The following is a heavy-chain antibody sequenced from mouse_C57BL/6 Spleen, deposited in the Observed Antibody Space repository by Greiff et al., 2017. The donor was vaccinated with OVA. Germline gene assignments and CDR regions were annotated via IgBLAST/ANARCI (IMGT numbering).Heavy chain of an antibody. V-gene: IGHV1-69*01. D-gene: IGHD2-5*01. CDR2: IDPSDSYT. CDR3: ARKDSNYPYYAMDY. CDR1: GYTFTSYW. J-gene: IGHJ4*01. Sequence: VKLMESGAELVMPGASVKLSCKASGYTFTSYWMHWVKQRPGQGLEWIGEIDPSDSYTNYNQKFKGKSTLTVDKSSSTAYMQLSSLTSEDSAVYYCARKDSNYPYYAMDYWGQGTSVTVSS.